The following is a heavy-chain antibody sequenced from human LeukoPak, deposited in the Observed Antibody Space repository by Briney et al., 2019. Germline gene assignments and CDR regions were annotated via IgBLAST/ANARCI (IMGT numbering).Heavy chain of an antibody. V-gene: IGHV1-8*02. CDR1: GYIFIDYE. Sequence: ASVKVSCXTCGYIFIDYEIRWVRQAPGQGLEWMGWMNPKSGDTGYEQKFQGRITITRDSFISTVYMEVSSLGSEDTALHYCGKGRYMDVWGKGTTVTVSS. CDR3: GKGRYMDV. J-gene: IGHJ6*03. CDR2: MNPKSGDT.